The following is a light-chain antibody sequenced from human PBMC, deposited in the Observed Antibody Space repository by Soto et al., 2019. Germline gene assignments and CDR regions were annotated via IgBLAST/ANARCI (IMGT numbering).Light chain of an antibody. Sequence: DIQMTQSPSTLSASVGDRVTITCRASQSISSWLAWYQQKPGKAPKLLIYKASSLESGVPSRFSGSGSGTEFAITSTRLQPDDFATYYCQHYDSYYTFGQGTKLEIK. CDR3: QHYDSYYT. V-gene: IGKV1-5*03. CDR2: KAS. J-gene: IGKJ2*01. CDR1: QSISSW.